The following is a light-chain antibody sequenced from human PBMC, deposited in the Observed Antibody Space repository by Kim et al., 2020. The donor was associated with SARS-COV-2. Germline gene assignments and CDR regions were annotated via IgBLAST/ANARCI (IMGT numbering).Light chain of an antibody. J-gene: IGLJ3*02. V-gene: IGLV3-21*01. Sequence: SYELTQPSSVSQAPGETATITCGGSDIGTKGVHWYQQKPGQAPVLVIYNQIHRPSGIPDRFSASNSGSTATLTIARVEDGDEPDYYCQVWDSNSDHVLFGGGTQLTVL. CDR3: QVWDSNSDHVL. CDR2: NQI. CDR1: DIGTKG.